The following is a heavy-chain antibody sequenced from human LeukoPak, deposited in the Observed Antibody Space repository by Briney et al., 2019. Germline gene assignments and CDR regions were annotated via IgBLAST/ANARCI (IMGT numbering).Heavy chain of an antibody. V-gene: IGHV1-2*02. CDR1: GYTFTDYY. CDR2: INTHSGGT. CDR3: ARDLGPPYSSGWYWY. Sequence: ASVKVSCKASGYTFTDYYMHWVRQAPGQGLEWMGWINTHSGGTSYAQKFQGRVTMTRDTSISTGFMELSRLRSDDTAVYYCARDLGPPYSSGWYWYWGQGTLVTVSS. D-gene: IGHD6-19*01. J-gene: IGHJ4*02.